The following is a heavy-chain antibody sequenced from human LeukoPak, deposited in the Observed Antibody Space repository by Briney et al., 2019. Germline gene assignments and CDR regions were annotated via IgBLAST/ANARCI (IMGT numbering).Heavy chain of an antibody. D-gene: IGHD2-15*01. V-gene: IGHV3-7*01. Sequence: GGSLRLSCLDSGFTFSSYWVSWVRQAPGKGLEWVANIKQDGSDKYYVDSVKGRFTISRDNARNSLYLQMNSLRAEDTAVYFCASGPRWVGAAWAHSFDIWGQGTMVTVSS. CDR1: GFTFSSYW. CDR3: ASGPRWVGAAWAHSFDI. CDR2: IKQDGSDK. J-gene: IGHJ3*02.